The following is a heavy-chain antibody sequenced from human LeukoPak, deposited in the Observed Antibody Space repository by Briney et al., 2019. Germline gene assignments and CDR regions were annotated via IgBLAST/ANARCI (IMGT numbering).Heavy chain of an antibody. CDR2: ISSSSSTI. Sequence: GGPLRLSCAASGFTFSSYSMNWVRHAAGKGLECVSYISSSSSTIYYADSVKGRFTISRDNAKNSLYLQMNSLRAEDTAVYYCARGDYDYVWGSYRYYYFDYWGQGTLVTVSS. V-gene: IGHV3-48*01. D-gene: IGHD3-16*02. CDR1: GFTFSSYS. J-gene: IGHJ4*02. CDR3: ARGDYDYVWGSYRYYYFDY.